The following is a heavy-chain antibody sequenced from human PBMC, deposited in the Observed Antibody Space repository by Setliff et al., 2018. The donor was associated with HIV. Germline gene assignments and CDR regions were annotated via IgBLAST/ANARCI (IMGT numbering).Heavy chain of an antibody. V-gene: IGHV4-59*01. CDR3: AKGYNWNNAYYGLDV. D-gene: IGHD1-1*01. CDR2: IYYTGST. Sequence: SETLSLTCTVSGGSISSYYWSWMRQPPGKGLEWIGYIYYTGSTNCNPSLKSRVTISVDTSKNQFSLKLSSVTAADTAVYYCAKGYNWNNAYYGLDVWGQGTTVTVSS. J-gene: IGHJ6*02. CDR1: GGSISSYY.